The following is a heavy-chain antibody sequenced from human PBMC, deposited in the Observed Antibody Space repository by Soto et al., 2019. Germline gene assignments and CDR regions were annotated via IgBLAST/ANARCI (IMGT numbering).Heavy chain of an antibody. D-gene: IGHD5-18*01. CDR1: GYSFTSYW. CDR3: ARQTWDTAMDAENYGMDV. CDR2: IDPSDSYT. V-gene: IGHV5-10-1*01. Sequence: PGESLKISCKGSGYSFTSYWISWVRQMPGKGLEWMGRIDPSDSYTNYSPSFQGHVTISADKSISTAYLQWSSLKASDTAMYYCARQTWDTAMDAENYGMDVWGQGTTVTAP. J-gene: IGHJ6*02.